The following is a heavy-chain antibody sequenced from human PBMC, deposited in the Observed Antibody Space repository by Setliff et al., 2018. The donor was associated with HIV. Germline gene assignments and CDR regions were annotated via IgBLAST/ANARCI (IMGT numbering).Heavy chain of an antibody. CDR3: GSSCTWSTFDY. J-gene: IGHJ4*02. CDR1: GGSISSGNY. CDR2: IYTSGTT. D-gene: IGHD6-13*01. Sequence: PSETLSLNCTVFGGSISSGNYWSWVRQPAGKGLEWIGHIYTSGTTNYNPSLKSRVTISVGTSKNQFSLRLSSVTAADTAVYYCGSSCTWSTFDYWGQGALVTVSS. V-gene: IGHV4-61*09.